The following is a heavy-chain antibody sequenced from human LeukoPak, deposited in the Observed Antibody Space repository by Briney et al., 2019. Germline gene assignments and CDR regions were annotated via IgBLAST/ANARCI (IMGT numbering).Heavy chain of an antibody. CDR2: IIPIFGTA. V-gene: IGHV1-69*06. CDR1: GYTFTSYG. CDR3: ARARLVNVVVVAATLSSVWFDP. Sequence: SVKVSCKASGYTFTSYGISWVRQAPGQGLEWMGGIIPIFGTANYAQKFQGRVTITADKSTSTAYMELSSLRSEDTAVYYCARARLVNVVVVAATLSSVWFDPWGQGTLVTVSS. D-gene: IGHD2-15*01. J-gene: IGHJ5*02.